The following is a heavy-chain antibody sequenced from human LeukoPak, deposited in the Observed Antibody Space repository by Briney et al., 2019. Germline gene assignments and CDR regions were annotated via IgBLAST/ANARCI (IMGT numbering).Heavy chain of an antibody. CDR1: GFTFSSYS. CDR2: ISSSSSTI. D-gene: IGHD5-18*01. J-gene: IGHJ6*03. V-gene: IGHV3-48*01. CDR3: ARDREDTTMVTYYYYYMDV. Sequence: GGSLRLSCAASGFTFSSYSMNWVRQAPGKGLEWVSYISSSSSTIYYADSVKGRFTISRDNAKNSLYLQMNSLRAEDTAVYYCARDREDTTMVTYYYYYMDVWGKGTTVTVSS.